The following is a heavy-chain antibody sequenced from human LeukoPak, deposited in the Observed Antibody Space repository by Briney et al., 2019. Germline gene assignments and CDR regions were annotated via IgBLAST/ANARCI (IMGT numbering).Heavy chain of an antibody. V-gene: IGHV4-4*07. J-gene: IGHJ4*02. CDR1: GGSISSYY. Sequence: SQTLSLTCTVSGGSISSYYWRWVPQPDGKGMEWIGRIYTSGSTNYNPSLKRGVTMSEDTSKNQFSRMLRCVDAAGTAGYYCARDLDYGDYGSAFDYWGQGTLVTVSS. CDR3: ARDLDYGDYGSAFDY. D-gene: IGHD4-17*01. CDR2: IYTSGST.